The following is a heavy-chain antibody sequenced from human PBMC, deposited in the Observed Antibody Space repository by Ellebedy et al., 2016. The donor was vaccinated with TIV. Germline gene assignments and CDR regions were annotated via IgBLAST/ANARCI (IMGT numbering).Heavy chain of an antibody. CDR1: GFTFSSYV. V-gene: IGHV3-23*01. CDR2: ISGNGGST. Sequence: PGGSLRLSCAASGFTFSSYVMSWVRQAPGRGLEWVSSISGNGGSTFYADSVKGRFTISRDTSKNTLYLQMNSLRAEDTAVYYCARRITMVRGVITHYYYAMDVWGQGTTVTVSS. CDR3: ARRITMVRGVITHYYYAMDV. J-gene: IGHJ6*02. D-gene: IGHD3-10*01.